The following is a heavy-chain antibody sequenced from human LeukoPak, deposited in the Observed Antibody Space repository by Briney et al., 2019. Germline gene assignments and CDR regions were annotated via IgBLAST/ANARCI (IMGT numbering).Heavy chain of an antibody. Sequence: ASVKVSCKASGYTFTSYYMRWVRQAPGPGLEWMGWISAYNGNTNYAQKLQGRVTMTTDTSTSTAYMELRSLRSDDTAVYYCARGSIGDYYMDVWGKGTTVTISS. CDR1: GYTFTSYY. J-gene: IGHJ6*03. CDR2: ISAYNGNT. D-gene: IGHD2/OR15-2a*01. V-gene: IGHV1-18*04. CDR3: ARGSIGDYYMDV.